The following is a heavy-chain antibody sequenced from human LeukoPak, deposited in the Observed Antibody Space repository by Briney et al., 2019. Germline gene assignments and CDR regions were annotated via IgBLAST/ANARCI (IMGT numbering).Heavy chain of an antibody. V-gene: IGHV1-46*01. Sequence: ASVKVSFKASGYTFSKYYMHWVRQAPGQGLEWVGIINPSGGNTSYSQKFQGRVTVTRDTSTNTVYMELSSLRSEDTAVYYCARGWTAPYYCYGMDVLGQGTTVTVSS. J-gene: IGHJ6*02. CDR3: ARGWTAPYYCYGMDV. CDR2: INPSGGNT. CDR1: GYTFSKYY. D-gene: IGHD3/OR15-3a*01.